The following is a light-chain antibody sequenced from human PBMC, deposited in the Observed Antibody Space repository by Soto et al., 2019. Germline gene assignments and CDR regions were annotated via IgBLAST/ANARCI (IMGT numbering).Light chain of an antibody. CDR3: HHYGSSIT. J-gene: IGKJ5*01. CDR1: QSISNTY. CDR2: GAS. V-gene: IGKV3-20*01. Sequence: ELVMTQSPATLSVSPGERATLSCRASQSISNTYIAWYQQKPGQAPGPLIYGASSRATGIPDRFSGSGSGTDFTLTISRLEPEDFAVYYCHHYGSSITFGQGTRLEIK.